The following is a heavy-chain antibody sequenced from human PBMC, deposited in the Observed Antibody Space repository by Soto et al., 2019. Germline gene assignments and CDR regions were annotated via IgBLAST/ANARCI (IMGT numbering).Heavy chain of an antibody. CDR2: IDPSDSYT. CDR3: ARPGTTGTYYWYYDMEV. J-gene: IGHJ6*02. CDR1: GYSFTSYL. D-gene: IGHD1-1*01. Sequence: GESLKISFKGSGYSFTSYLISWVRQMPVKGLEWMGRIDPSDSYTNYSPSFQGHVTISADKSISTAYLQWSSLKASDTAMYYCARPGTTGTYYWYYDMEVWRRG. V-gene: IGHV5-10-1*01.